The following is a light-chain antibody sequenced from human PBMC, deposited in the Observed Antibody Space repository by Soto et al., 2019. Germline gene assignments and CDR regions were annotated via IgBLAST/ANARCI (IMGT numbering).Light chain of an antibody. CDR2: DVS. V-gene: IGLV2-14*01. CDR1: SGDIGDYKY. J-gene: IGLJ2*01. CDR3: SSYTSTNFVI. Sequence: QSALTQPASVSGSPGQSITISCTGSSGDIGDYKYVSWYKQYPGKAPKLMIYDVSNRPSGVSNRFSASKSGNTASLTISGLQAEDEADYYCSSYTSTNFVIFGGGTKVTVL.